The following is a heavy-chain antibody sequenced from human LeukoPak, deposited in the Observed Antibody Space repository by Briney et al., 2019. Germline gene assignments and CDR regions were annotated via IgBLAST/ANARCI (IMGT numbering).Heavy chain of an antibody. CDR1: GFTFSSYA. CDR3: AGSSMIVVVTPCY. Sequence: GGSLRLSCAASGFTFSSYAMSWVRQAPGKGLEWVSAISGSGGSTYYADSVKGRFTISRDNSKNTLYLQMNSLRAEDTAVYYCAGSSMIVVVTPCYWGQRTLVTVSS. CDR2: ISGSGGST. D-gene: IGHD3-22*01. J-gene: IGHJ4*02. V-gene: IGHV3-23*01.